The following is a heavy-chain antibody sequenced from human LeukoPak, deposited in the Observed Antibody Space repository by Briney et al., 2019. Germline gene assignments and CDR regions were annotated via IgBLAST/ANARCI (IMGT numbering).Heavy chain of an antibody. J-gene: IGHJ4*02. Sequence: GGSLRLSCAASGFTFSSYGMHWVRQAPGKGLEWVAVIWYDGSNKYYADSVKGRFTISRDNSKNTLYLQMNSLRAEDTAVYYCEKVRGSGWSEFDYWGQGTLVTVSS. CDR2: IWYDGSNK. CDR1: GFTFSSYG. D-gene: IGHD6-19*01. V-gene: IGHV3-33*06. CDR3: EKVRGSGWSEFDY.